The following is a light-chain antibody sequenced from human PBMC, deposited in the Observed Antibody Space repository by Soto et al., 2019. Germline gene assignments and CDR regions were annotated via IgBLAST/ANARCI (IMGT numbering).Light chain of an antibody. CDR1: ERISSW. CDR3: QQYNIYWT. V-gene: IGKV1-5*01. Sequence: IRMTHSPSTLSASVGDRVTITCRASERISSWLAWYQQKPGKAPKLLIYDASSLESGVPSRFSGSGSGTEFTLTISSLQPDDFATYYCQQYNIYWTFGQGTKVDIK. CDR2: DAS. J-gene: IGKJ1*01.